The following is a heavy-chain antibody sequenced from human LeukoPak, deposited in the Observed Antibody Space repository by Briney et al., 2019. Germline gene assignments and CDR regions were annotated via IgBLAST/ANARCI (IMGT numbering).Heavy chain of an antibody. CDR2: ISGSGGKT. CDR3: AKASGGNVVY. CDR1: GFTFSSNT. J-gene: IGHJ4*02. Sequence: QPGGSLRLSCAASGFTFSSNTMSWVRQAPGKGLEWVSVISGSGGKTYYADSVKGRFTISKDNSKNTLYLQMNSLRPEDTAVYYCAKASGGNVVYWGQGTLVTVSS. V-gene: IGHV3-23*01. D-gene: IGHD4-23*01.